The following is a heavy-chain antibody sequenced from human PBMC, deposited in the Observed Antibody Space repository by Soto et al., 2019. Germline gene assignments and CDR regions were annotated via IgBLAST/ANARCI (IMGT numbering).Heavy chain of an antibody. V-gene: IGHV3-30-3*01. J-gene: IGHJ6*02. CDR1: GFTFSSFA. CDR3: ARDYYDRSGYTAYYYYGMDV. D-gene: IGHD3-22*01. CDR2: ISYDGSKT. Sequence: LSLSCAASGFTFSSFAVHWVRQAPGKGLEWMATISYDGSKTYYADSVKGRVTVSRDNSKNTLYLQMKSLRTEDTAVYYCARDYYDRSGYTAYYYYGMDVWGQGTTVTVSS.